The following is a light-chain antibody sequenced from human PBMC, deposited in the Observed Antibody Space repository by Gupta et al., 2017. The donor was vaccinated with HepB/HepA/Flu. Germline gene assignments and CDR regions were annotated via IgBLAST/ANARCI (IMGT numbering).Light chain of an antibody. CDR3: QQLSYWHLIT. CDR1: QSVSSY. CDR2: DAS. Sequence: EIVLTQSPATLSLSPGERATLSCRASQSVSSYLAWYQQKPGQAPRLLIYDASNRATGIPARFSGSGSGTDFTLTISSLEPEDFAVYYCQQLSYWHLITFGQGTRLEIK. V-gene: IGKV3-11*01. J-gene: IGKJ5*01.